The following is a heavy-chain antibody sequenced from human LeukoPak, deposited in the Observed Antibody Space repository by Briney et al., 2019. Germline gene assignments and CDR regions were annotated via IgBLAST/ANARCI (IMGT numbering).Heavy chain of an antibody. CDR1: GFTFDDYA. CDR2: ISGDGGST. J-gene: IGHJ5*02. Sequence: PGGSLRLSCAASGFTFDDYAMHWVRQAPGKGLEWVSLISGDGGSTYYADSVKGRFTISRDNSKNSLYLQMNSLRTEDTALYYCAEDRTQQLVLGWFDPWGQGTLVTVSS. CDR3: AEDRTQQLVLGWFDP. V-gene: IGHV3-43*02. D-gene: IGHD6-13*01.